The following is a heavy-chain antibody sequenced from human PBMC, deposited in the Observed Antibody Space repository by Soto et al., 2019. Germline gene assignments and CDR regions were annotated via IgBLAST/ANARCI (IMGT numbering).Heavy chain of an antibody. CDR3: ASVTCPDRYYYDSSGYCPYYYYGMDV. V-gene: IGHV1-69*02. Sequence: SVKVSCKASGGTFSSYTISWVRQAPGQGLEWMGRIIPILGIANYAQKFQGRVTITADKSTSTAYMELSSLRSEDTAVYYCASVTCPDRYYYDSSGYCPYYYYGMDVWGQGTTVTVSS. CDR2: IIPILGIA. J-gene: IGHJ6*02. D-gene: IGHD3-22*01. CDR1: GGTFSSYT.